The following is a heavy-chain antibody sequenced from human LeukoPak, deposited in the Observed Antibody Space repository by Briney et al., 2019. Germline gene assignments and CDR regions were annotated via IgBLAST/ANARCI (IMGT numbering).Heavy chain of an antibody. V-gene: IGHV3-49*04. J-gene: IGHJ4*02. D-gene: IGHD4-23*01. CDR3: TRAPYGGNSLATY. CDR2: IRSKAYGATT. Sequence: GGSLRLSCTASGFTFGDYAMSWVRQAPGKGLKWVGFIRSKAYGATTEYAASVKGRFTISRDDSKSIAYLQMNSLKTEDTAVYYCTRAPYGGNSLATYWGQGTLVTVSS. CDR1: GFTFGDYA.